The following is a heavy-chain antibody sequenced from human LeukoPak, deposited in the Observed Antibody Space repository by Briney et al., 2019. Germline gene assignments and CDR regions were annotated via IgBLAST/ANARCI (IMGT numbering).Heavy chain of an antibody. J-gene: IGHJ4*02. CDR2: IDPSDSYT. CDR3: ARRTGYSSSWYPYYFDY. V-gene: IGHV5-10-1*01. D-gene: IGHD6-13*01. CDR1: GYSFTSYW. Sequence: GESLKISFQGSGYSFTSYWISWVRQMPGKGLEWMGRIDPSDSYTNYSPSFQGHVTISADKSISTAYLQWSSLKASDTAMYYCARRTGYSSSWYPYYFDYWGQGTLVTVSS.